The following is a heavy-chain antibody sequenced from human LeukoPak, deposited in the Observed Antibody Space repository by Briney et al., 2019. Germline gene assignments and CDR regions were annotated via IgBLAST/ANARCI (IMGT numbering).Heavy chain of an antibody. J-gene: IGHJ5*02. CDR1: GFTFSSYW. CDR3: AREISSWYRTEGRFDP. CDR2: IKQDGSEK. D-gene: IGHD6-19*01. Sequence: GGSLRLSCAASGFTFSSYWMSWVRQAPGKGLEWVANIKQDGSEKYYVDSSRGRFTISRDNAKSSLYLQMNSLRVEDTAVYYCAREISSWYRTEGRFDPWGQGTLVTVSS. V-gene: IGHV3-7*01.